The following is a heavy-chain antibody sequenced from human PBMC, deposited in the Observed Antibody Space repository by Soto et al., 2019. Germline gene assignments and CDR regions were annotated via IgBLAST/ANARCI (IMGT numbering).Heavy chain of an antibody. D-gene: IGHD4-17*01. CDR1: GFTFSSYA. J-gene: IGHJ4*02. CDR3: AKDQSPYGDYEGAIDY. Sequence: PGGSLRLSCAASGFTFSSYAMSWVRQAPGKGLEWVSAISGSGDSTYYADSVKGRFTISRDNSKNTLYLQMNSLRAEDTAVYYCAKDQSPYGDYEGAIDYWGQGTLVTVSS. V-gene: IGHV3-23*01. CDR2: ISGSGDST.